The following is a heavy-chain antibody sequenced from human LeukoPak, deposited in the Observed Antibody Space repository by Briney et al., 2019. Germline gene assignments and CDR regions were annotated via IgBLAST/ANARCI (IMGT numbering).Heavy chain of an antibody. J-gene: IGHJ4*02. Sequence: ASVKVSCKASGYTFTGYYMHWVRQAPGQGLEWMGWINPNSGGTSYAKKFQGRVTMTRDTSINTAYMELSRLRADDTAVYYCAKGVSSAMIADYWGQGTLVTVSS. CDR1: GYTFTGYY. CDR2: INPNSGGT. V-gene: IGHV1-2*02. CDR3: AKGVSSAMIADY. D-gene: IGHD3-22*01.